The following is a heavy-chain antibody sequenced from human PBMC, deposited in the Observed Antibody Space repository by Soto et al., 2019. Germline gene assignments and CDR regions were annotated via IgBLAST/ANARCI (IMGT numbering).Heavy chain of an antibody. CDR3: ARELRFLEWFDGMDV. CDR2: IYYSGST. CDR1: GGSISSGGYY. D-gene: IGHD3-3*01. V-gene: IGHV4-31*03. J-gene: IGHJ6*02. Sequence: QVQLQESGPGLVKPSQTLSLTCTVSGGSISSGGYYWSWIRQHPGKGLEWIGYIYYSGSTYYNPSLKSRVTIAVDTSKNQFSLKLSSVTAADTAVYYCARELRFLEWFDGMDVWGQGTTVTVSS.